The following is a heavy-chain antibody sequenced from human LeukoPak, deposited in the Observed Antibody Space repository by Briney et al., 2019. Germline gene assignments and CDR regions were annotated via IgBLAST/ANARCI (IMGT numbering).Heavy chain of an antibody. V-gene: IGHV3-23*01. J-gene: IGHJ4*02. CDR1: GFTFSSYA. CDR3: ANSLGVVVPEVPRRN. CDR2: ISGSDGST. D-gene: IGHD2-2*01. Sequence: PGGSLRLSCAASGFTFSSYAMSWVRQAPAKGLEWVSAISGSDGSTYYADSLKGRFTISRDNSKNTLYLQMNSLRAEDTAVYYCANSLGVVVPEVPRRNWGQGTLVTVSS.